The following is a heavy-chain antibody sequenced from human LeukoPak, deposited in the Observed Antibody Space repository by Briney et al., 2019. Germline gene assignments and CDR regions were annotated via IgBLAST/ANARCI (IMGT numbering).Heavy chain of an antibody. CDR2: IIPIFGTA. V-gene: IGHV1-69*06. J-gene: IGHJ4*02. CDR1: GGTFSSYA. CDR3: ARSNTDWYFDY. Sequence: SVKVSCKASGGTFSSYAISWVRQAPGQGLEWTGGIIPIFGTANYAQKFQGRVTITADKSTSTAYMELSSLRSEDTAVYYCARSNTDWYFDYWGQGTLVTVSS. D-gene: IGHD3/OR15-3a*01.